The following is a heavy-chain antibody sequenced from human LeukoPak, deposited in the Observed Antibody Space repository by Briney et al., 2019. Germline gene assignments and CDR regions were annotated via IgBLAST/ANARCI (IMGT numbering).Heavy chain of an antibody. CDR2: IWYDGSNK. CDR3: AKDNPPYGDYVFDY. J-gene: IGHJ4*02. V-gene: IGHV3-33*06. D-gene: IGHD4-17*01. CDR1: GFTFSSYG. Sequence: PGRSLRLSCAASGFTFSSYGMHWVRQAPGKALEWVAVIWYDGSNKYYADSVKGRFTISRDNSKNTLYLQMNSLRAEDTAVYYCAKDNPPYGDYVFDYWGQGTLVTVSS.